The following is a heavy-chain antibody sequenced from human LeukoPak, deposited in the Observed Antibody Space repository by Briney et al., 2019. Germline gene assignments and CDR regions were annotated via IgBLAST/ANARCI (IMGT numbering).Heavy chain of an antibody. CDR2: ISYDGSNK. D-gene: IGHD6-13*01. Sequence: GGSLRLSCAASGFTFSSYAMHWVRQAPGKGLEWVAVISYDGSNKYYADSVKGRFTISRDNSKNTLYLQMNSLRAEDTAVYYCAREGDDVYSTDFDYWGQGTLVTVSS. CDR1: GFTFSSYA. J-gene: IGHJ4*02. V-gene: IGHV3-30*04. CDR3: AREGDDVYSTDFDY.